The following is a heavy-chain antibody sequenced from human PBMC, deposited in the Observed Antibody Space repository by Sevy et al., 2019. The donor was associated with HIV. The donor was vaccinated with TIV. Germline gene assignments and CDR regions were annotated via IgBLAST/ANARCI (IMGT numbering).Heavy chain of an antibody. J-gene: IGHJ4*02. CDR2: LCYSGST. Sequence: SETPSLTCTVSGGSISSSSYYWGWIRQPPGKGLEWIGNLCYSGSTYYNPSLKSRVTISVDTSKNQFSLKLSSVTAADTAVYYCAGFFTVVTRPGGIFDYWGQGPLVTVSS. CDR3: AGFFTVVTRPGGIFDY. CDR1: GGSISSSSYY. D-gene: IGHD2-21*02. V-gene: IGHV4-39*05.